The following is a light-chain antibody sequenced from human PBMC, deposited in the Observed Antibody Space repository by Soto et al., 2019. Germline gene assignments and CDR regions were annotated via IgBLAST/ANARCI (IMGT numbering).Light chain of an antibody. CDR3: QSYDSSLSAYYV. CDR2: GNS. V-gene: IGLV1-40*01. CDR1: SSNIGAGYD. Sequence: QSVLTQPPSVSGAPGQRVTISCTGSSSNIGAGYDVHWYQQLPGTAPKLLIYGNSNRPSGVPDRFSGSKSGTSASLAITELQAEDEADYYCQSYDSSLSAYYVFGTGTKLTVL. J-gene: IGLJ1*01.